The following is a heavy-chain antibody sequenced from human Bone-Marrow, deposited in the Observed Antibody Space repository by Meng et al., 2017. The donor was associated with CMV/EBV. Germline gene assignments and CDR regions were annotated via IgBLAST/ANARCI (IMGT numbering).Heavy chain of an antibody. D-gene: IGHD3-22*01. Sequence: SETLSLTCAVYGGSFSGYYWSWIRQPPGKGLEWIGEINHSGSTNYNPSLKSRVTISVDTSKNQFSLKLSSVTAADTAVYYCAREVWYDSSGWEHYYYYGMYVWGQGTTVTVSS. V-gene: IGHV4-34*01. CDR1: GGSFSGYY. CDR2: INHSGST. J-gene: IGHJ6*02. CDR3: AREVWYDSSGWEHYYYYGMYV.